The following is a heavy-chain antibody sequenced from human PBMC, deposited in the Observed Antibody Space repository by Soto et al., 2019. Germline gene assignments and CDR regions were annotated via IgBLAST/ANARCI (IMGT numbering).Heavy chain of an antibody. D-gene: IGHD6-19*01. CDR1: GYTFTSYG. CDR3: ATKYSSGWYVRGFYFDY. J-gene: IGHJ4*02. V-gene: IGHV1-24*01. CDR2: FDPEDGET. Sequence: ASVKVSCKASGYTFTSYGISWVRQAPGKGLEWMGGFDPEDGETIYAQKFQGRVTMTEDTSTDTAYMELSSLRSEDTAVYYCATKYSSGWYVRGFYFDYWGQGTLVTVSS.